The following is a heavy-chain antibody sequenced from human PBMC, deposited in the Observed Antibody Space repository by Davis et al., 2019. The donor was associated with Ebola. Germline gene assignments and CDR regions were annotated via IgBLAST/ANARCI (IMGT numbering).Heavy chain of an antibody. Sequence: GESLKIPCAASGFTFGSYAMTWARQAPGKGLEWVSAVTSSGGGTYYTDSVRGRFTISRDNSKNTLYLQMTSLRVDDTAVYFCAKGGSGWPSDYSYGMGVWGKGTTVTVSS. CDR1: GFTFGSYA. J-gene: IGHJ6*04. CDR2: VTSSGGGT. D-gene: IGHD6-19*01. V-gene: IGHV3-23*01. CDR3: AKGGSGWPSDYSYGMGV.